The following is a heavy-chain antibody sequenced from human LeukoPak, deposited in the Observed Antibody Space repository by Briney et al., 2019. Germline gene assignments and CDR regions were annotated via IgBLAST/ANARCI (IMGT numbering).Heavy chain of an antibody. CDR3: ARRGTYYDILTGYYKGVFDY. J-gene: IGHJ4*02. D-gene: IGHD3-9*01. Sequence: GSLRLSCAASGFTFSSYAMSWVRQPPGKGLEWIGEINHSGSTNYNPSLKSRVTISVDTSKNQFSLKLSSVTAADTAVYYCARRGTYYDILTGYYKGVFDYWGQGTLVTVSS. CDR2: INHSGST. V-gene: IGHV4-34*01. CDR1: GFTFSSYA.